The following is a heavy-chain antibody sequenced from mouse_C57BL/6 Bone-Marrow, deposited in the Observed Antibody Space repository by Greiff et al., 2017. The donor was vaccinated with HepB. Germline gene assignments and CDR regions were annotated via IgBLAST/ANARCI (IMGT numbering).Heavy chain of an antibody. V-gene: IGHV3-6*01. D-gene: IGHD2-1*01. CDR1: GYSITSGYY. CDR3: AREGAMVTTSHWYFDV. J-gene: IGHJ1*03. CDR2: ISYDGSN. Sequence: EVQLKESGPGLVKPSQSLSLTCSVTGYSITSGYYWNWIRQFPGNKLEWMGYISYDGSNNYNPSLKNRISITRDTSKNQFFLKLNSVTTEDTATYYCAREGAMVTTSHWYFDVWGTGTTVTVSS.